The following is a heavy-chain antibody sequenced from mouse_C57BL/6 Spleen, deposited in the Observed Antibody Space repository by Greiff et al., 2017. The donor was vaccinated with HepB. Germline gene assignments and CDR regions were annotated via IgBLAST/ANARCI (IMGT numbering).Heavy chain of an antibody. Sequence: QVQLQQPGAELVMPEASVKLSCKASGYTFTSYWMHWVKQRPGQGLEWIGEIDPSDSYTNYNQKFKGKSTLTVDKSSSTAYMQLSSLTSEDSAVYYCARSTVVPISYYFDYWGQGTTLTVSS. J-gene: IGHJ2*01. CDR1: GYTFTSYW. CDR3: ARSTVVPISYYFDY. V-gene: IGHV1-69*01. D-gene: IGHD1-1*01. CDR2: IDPSDSYT.